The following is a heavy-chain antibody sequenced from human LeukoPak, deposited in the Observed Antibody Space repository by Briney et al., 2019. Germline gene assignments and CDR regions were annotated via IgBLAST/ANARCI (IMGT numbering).Heavy chain of an antibody. CDR1: GFIFSRYW. V-gene: IGHV3-7*04. D-gene: IGHD3-22*01. Sequence: GGSLRLSCAASGFIFSRYWMSWVRQAPGKGLEWVANINQDGSEKYYVDSVKGRFTIYRDDAKNSLYLQMNSLRAEDTAVYYCARGDDSSGYNWGQGTLVTVSS. CDR2: INQDGSEK. J-gene: IGHJ4*02. CDR3: ARGDDSSGYN.